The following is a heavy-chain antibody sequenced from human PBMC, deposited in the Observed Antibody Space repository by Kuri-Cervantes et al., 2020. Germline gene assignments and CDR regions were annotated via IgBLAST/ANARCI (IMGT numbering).Heavy chain of an antibody. J-gene: IGHJ4*02. CDR3: ARGGRPTVTFYFDY. CDR1: GFTFSSYG. CDR2: ISYDGSNK. V-gene: IGHV3-30*03. Sequence: GGSLRLSCAVSGFTFSSYGMHWVRQAPGKGLEWVAVISYDGSNKYYADSVKGRFTISRDNSKNTLYLQMNSLRAEDTAVYYCARGGRPTVTFYFDYWGQGTLVTVSS. D-gene: IGHD4-17*01.